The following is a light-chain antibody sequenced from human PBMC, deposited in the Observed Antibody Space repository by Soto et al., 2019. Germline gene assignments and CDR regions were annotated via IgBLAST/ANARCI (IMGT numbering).Light chain of an antibody. CDR1: QRVSSTY. J-gene: IGKJ3*01. CDR2: GAS. Sequence: PGERATLSCRASQRVSSTYFAWYRQKPGQPPSLLIYGASNRATGVPDRFSCSGSGPDFTLTISRLEPEDFAVYYCQQYSSSPPGFTFGPGTTVEIK. V-gene: IGKV3-20*01. CDR3: QQYSSSPPGFT.